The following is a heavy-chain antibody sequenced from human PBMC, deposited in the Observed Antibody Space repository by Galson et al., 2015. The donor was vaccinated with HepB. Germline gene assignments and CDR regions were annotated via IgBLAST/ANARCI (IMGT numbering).Heavy chain of an antibody. V-gene: IGHV1-24*01. Sequence: SVKVSCKVSGYTLAELSIHWVRQATGRGLEWMGGFDPEEGEAIYAQNFQARVTMTADPSTDTANMELSVLTSEDTAVYYCATVPVIVPAPNCRQLGDWGQGPLVAASS. CDR2: FDPEEGEA. J-gene: IGHJ4*02. CDR1: GYTLAELS. CDR3: ATVPVIVPAPNCRQLGD. D-gene: IGHD2-2*01.